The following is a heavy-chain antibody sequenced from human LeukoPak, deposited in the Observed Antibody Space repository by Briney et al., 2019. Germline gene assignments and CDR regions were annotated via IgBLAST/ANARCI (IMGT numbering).Heavy chain of an antibody. CDR3: ARGIGWPYFDY. CDR2: TYYRSKWYN. Sequence: SQTLSLTCAISGDSVSRTNIAWNWIRQSPSRGLEWLGRTYYRSKWYNDYAVSVQSRIIINPDTSKNQFSLQLNSVTPEDTAVHYCARGIGWPYFDYWGQGTLVTVSS. J-gene: IGHJ4*02. V-gene: IGHV6-1*01. CDR1: GDSVSRTNIA. D-gene: IGHD5-24*01.